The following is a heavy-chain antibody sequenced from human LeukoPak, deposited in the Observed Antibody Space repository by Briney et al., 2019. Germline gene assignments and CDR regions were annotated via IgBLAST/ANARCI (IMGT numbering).Heavy chain of an antibody. CDR2: ISPYNGNT. J-gene: IGHJ4*02. V-gene: IGHV1-18*01. Sequence: ASVKVSCKASGYTFTNFDITWVRQAPGQGLEWMGWISPYNGNTKYLQKLQGRVTMTTDTSTSTAYMELRSLRSDDTAVYFCTRDTPRYGGTHRFDYWGQGTLVTVSS. CDR1: GYTFTNFD. D-gene: IGHD1-26*01. CDR3: TRDTPRYGGTHRFDY.